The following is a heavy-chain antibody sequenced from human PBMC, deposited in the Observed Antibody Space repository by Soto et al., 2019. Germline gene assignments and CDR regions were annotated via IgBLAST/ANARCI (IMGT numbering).Heavy chain of an antibody. J-gene: IGHJ6*02. V-gene: IGHV3-48*02. CDR1: GFTFSSYS. CDR3: ARAYSSSSLYYYGMDV. D-gene: IGHD6-6*01. Sequence: GGSLRLSCAASGFTFSSYSTNWVRQAPGKGLEWVSYISSSSSTIYYADSVKGRFTISRDNAKNSLYLQMNSLRDEDTAVYYCARAYSSSSLYYYGMDVWGQGTTVTVSS. CDR2: ISSSSSTI.